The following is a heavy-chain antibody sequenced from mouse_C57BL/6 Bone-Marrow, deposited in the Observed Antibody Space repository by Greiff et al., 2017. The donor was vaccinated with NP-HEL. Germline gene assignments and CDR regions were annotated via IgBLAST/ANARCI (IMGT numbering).Heavy chain of an antibody. CDR1: GYTFTSYW. J-gene: IGHJ4*01. D-gene: IGHD1-1*01. Sequence: VQLQQSGTVLARPGASVKMSCKTSGYTFTSYWMHWVKQRPGQGLEWIGAIYPGNSDTSYNQKFKGKAKLTAGTSASTAYMELSSLTNEDCAVYYCTRRGYGSSLGYAMDYWGQGTSVTVSS. V-gene: IGHV1-5*01. CDR2: IYPGNSDT. CDR3: TRRGYGSSLGYAMDY.